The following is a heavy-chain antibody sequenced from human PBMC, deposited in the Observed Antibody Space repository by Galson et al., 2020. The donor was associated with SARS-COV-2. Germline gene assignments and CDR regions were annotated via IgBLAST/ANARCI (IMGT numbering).Heavy chain of an antibody. Sequence: GGSLRLSCAASGFTFSSYSMNWVRQAPGKGLEWVSSISSSSYIYYADSVKGRFTIPRDNAKNSLYLQMNSLRAEDTAVYYCASLLGATPASYDYYGMDVWGQGTTVTVAS. CDR3: ASLLGATPASYDYYGMDV. CDR1: GFTFSSYS. J-gene: IGHJ6*02. D-gene: IGHD1-26*01. V-gene: IGHV3-21*01. CDR2: ISSSSYI.